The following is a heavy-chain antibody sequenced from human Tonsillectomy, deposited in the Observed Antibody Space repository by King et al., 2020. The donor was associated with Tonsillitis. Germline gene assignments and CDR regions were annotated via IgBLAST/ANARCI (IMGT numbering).Heavy chain of an antibody. Sequence: QLVQSGAEVKKPGASVKVSCKSSGYTFTGYYIHWIRQAPGQGLEWMGSINPNSGGTNHAQKFQGRLTMTRDPSINTAYMELSSLRSDDPAVYYCARAHIEAPGTVLYYHAMDVWGQGTTVTVSS. D-gene: IGHD1-7*01. J-gene: IGHJ6*02. CDR3: ARAHIEAPGTVLYYHAMDV. CDR2: INPNSGGT. CDR1: GYTFTGYY. V-gene: IGHV1-2*02.